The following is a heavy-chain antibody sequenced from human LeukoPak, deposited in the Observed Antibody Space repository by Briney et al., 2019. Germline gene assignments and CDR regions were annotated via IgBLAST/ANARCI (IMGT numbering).Heavy chain of an antibody. CDR2: IYYSGYT. V-gene: IGHV4-59*12. Sequence: SETLSLTCTVSGGSISSYYWSWIRQPPGKGLEWIGYIYYSGYTNYNPSLKSRVTISVDTSKNQFSLKMRSVTAADTAVYYCARTTMVRGTYYMDVWGKGTTVTISS. CDR1: GGSISSYY. D-gene: IGHD3-10*01. CDR3: ARTTMVRGTYYMDV. J-gene: IGHJ6*03.